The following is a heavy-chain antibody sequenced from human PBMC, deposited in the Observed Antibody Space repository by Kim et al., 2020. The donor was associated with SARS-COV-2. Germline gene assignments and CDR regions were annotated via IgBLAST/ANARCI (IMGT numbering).Heavy chain of an antibody. Sequence: NPSLTARVTMSVDTSKNQFSLKLNSVTAADTAVYYCARDKQTYDHWRAFDYWGPGTQVTVSS. J-gene: IGHJ4*02. D-gene: IGHD3-3*01. CDR3: ARDKQTYDHWRAFDY. V-gene: IGHV4-4*07.